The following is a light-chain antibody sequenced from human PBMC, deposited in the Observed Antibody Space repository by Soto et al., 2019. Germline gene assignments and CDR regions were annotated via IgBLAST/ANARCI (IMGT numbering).Light chain of an antibody. Sequence: EIQMTQSPCSLSASLGYRFTITCRASQSISSYLNWYQQKPGKAPKLLIYKASTLKSGVPSRFSGSGSGTEFTLTISSLQPDDFATYYCQHYNSYSEAFGQGTKVE. CDR1: QSISSY. V-gene: IGKV1-5*03. J-gene: IGKJ1*01. CDR2: KAS. CDR3: QHYNSYSEA.